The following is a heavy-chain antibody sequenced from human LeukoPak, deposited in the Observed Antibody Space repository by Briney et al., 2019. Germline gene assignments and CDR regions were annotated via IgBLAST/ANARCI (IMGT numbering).Heavy chain of an antibody. V-gene: IGHV7-4-1*02. CDR2: INTNTGNP. J-gene: IGHJ4*02. Sequence: GASVKVSCKVSGYTLTELSMHWVRQAPGQGLEWMGWINTNTGNPTHAQGFTGRFVFSLDTSVSTAYLQISSLKAEDTAVYYCARTIMITFGGVYYFDYWGQGTLVTVSS. D-gene: IGHD3-16*01. CDR3: ARTIMITFGGVYYFDY. CDR1: GYTLTELS.